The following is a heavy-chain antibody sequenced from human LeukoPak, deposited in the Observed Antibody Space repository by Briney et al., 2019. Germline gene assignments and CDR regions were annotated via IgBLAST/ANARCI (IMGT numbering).Heavy chain of an antibody. V-gene: IGHV4-4*07. CDR3: ASLFFGTSGYVDQ. J-gene: IGHJ5*02. D-gene: IGHD3-22*01. CDR2: VSTSGAT. Sequence: SETLSLTCTVSGGSISNYYWSWIRHPAGKGLEWIGRVSTSGATNYNPSLKSRVTMSTDTSKNQFSLSLRSMTAADTAVYYCASLFFGTSGYVDQWGQGTLVTVSS. CDR1: GGSISNYY.